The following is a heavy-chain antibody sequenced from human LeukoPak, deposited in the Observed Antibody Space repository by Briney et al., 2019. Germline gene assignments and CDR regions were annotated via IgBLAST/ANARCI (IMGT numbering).Heavy chain of an antibody. CDR2: IYHSGST. V-gene: IGHV4-30-2*01. CDR3: ARGGSGWYNWFDP. J-gene: IGHJ5*02. D-gene: IGHD6-19*01. CDR1: GGSISSGGYS. Sequence: SETLSLTCAVSGGSISSGGYSWSWIRQPPGKGLEWIGYIYHSGSTYYNPSLKSRVTISVGRSKNQFSLKLSSVTAADTAVYYCARGGSGWYNWFDPWGQGTLVTVSS.